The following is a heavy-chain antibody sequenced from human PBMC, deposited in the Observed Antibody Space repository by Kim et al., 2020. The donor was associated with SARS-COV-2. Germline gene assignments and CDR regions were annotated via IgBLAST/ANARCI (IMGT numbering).Heavy chain of an antibody. CDR1: GGSFSGYY. V-gene: IGHV4-34*01. D-gene: IGHD5-12*01. CDR2: INHSGST. CDR3: ARGTRLWLSRHSYYYMDV. J-gene: IGHJ6*03. Sequence: SETLSLTCAVYGGSFSGYYWRWIRQPPGKGLEWIGEINHSGSTNYNPSLKSRVTISVDTSKNQFSLKLSSVTAADTAVYYCARGTRLWLSRHSYYYMDVWGERTTVTVS.